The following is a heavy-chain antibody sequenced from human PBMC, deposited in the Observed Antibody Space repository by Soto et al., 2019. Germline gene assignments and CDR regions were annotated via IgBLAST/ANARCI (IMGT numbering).Heavy chain of an antibody. Sequence: SVKFSCKASGATFSSNAISGVRQAPGQGLEWMGGIIPIFGTANYAQKFQGRVTITADESTSTAYMELSSMRSEDTAVYYCARVTYYYDSSGTDYFDFWGQGTMVTVSS. CDR2: IIPIFGTA. J-gene: IGHJ4*02. CDR1: GATFSSNA. V-gene: IGHV1-69*01. D-gene: IGHD3-22*01. CDR3: ARVTYYYDSSGTDYFDF.